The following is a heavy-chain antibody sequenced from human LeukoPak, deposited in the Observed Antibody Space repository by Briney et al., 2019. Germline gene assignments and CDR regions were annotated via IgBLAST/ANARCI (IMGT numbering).Heavy chain of an antibody. CDR2: IIPIFGTA. CDR3: ARAPSEYSSSSFLYY. Sequence: SVKVSCKASGGTSSNFGLSWVRQAPGQGLEWMGGIIPIFGTAIYAQKLQGRVTITADEITTTAYLELSSLRSEDTAVYYCARAPSEYSSSSFLYYWGQGTLVTVSS. CDR1: GGTSSNFG. D-gene: IGHD6-6*01. V-gene: IGHV1-69*13. J-gene: IGHJ4*02.